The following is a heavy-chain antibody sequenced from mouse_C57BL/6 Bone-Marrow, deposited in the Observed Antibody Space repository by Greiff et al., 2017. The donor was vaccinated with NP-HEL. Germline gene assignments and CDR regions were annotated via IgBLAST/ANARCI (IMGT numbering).Heavy chain of an antibody. J-gene: IGHJ4*01. CDR1: GFTFSDYY. CDR2: INYDGSST. CDR3: ARALDYGAVDYAMDY. D-gene: IGHD2-4*01. Sequence: EVKLVESEGGLVQPGSSMKLSCTASGFTFSDYYMAWVRQVPDKGLEWVANINYDGSSTYYLDSLKSRFSISRDNAKNILYLQMSSLKSEDTATYYCARALDYGAVDYAMDYWGQGTSVTVSS. V-gene: IGHV5-16*01.